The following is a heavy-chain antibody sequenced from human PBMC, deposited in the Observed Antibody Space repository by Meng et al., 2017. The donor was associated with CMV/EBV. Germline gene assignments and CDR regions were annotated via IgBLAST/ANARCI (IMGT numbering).Heavy chain of an antibody. J-gene: IGHJ4*02. CDR3: ARTNGYLPSYFDY. D-gene: IGHD5-24*01. Sequence: AASGSTFSDYSMNWVRQAPGKGLEWVSAISSSSNYIYYADSVKGRFTISRDNAKDSLSLQMSSLRAEDTAMYYCARTNGYLPSYFDYWGQGTLVTVSS. V-gene: IGHV3-21*01. CDR2: ISSSSNYI. CDR1: GSTFSDYS.